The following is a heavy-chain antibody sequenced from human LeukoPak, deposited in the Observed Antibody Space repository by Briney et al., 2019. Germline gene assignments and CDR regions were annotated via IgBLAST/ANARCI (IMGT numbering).Heavy chain of an antibody. CDR2: ISSSSSYI. V-gene: IGHV3-21*01. D-gene: IGHD3-22*01. J-gene: IGHJ4*02. CDR3: ASDYYDSSGYFDY. Sequence: GVTLRLSCAASGYTFRSYSTNWVRHAPAKGREWGSSISSSSSYIYYADSVKRRFTISRDNAKNSLYLHMNSLRAEDTAVYYCASDYYDSSGYFDYWGQGTLVTVSS. CDR1: GYTFRSYS.